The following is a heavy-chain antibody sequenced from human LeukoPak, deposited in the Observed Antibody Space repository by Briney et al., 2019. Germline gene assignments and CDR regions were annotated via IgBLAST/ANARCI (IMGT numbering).Heavy chain of an antibody. CDR2: IYHTGST. Sequence: QSSETLSLTCTVSLYSISTGSYWGWIRQPPGKGLEWIGSIYHTGSTYYSPSLKSRVTISVDTSKNQFSLKLRSVTAADTAVYYCASQSTVTPRTAFDIWGQGTMVTVSS. J-gene: IGHJ3*02. CDR1: LYSISTGSY. V-gene: IGHV4-38-2*02. D-gene: IGHD4-17*01. CDR3: ASQSTVTPRTAFDI.